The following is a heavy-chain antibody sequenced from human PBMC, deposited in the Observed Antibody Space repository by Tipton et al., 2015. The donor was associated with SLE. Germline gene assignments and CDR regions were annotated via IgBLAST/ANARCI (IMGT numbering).Heavy chain of an antibody. V-gene: IGHV5-10-1*01. D-gene: IGHD1-14*01. CDR3: ARHTVLEPQLGF. J-gene: IGHJ4*02. CDR1: GYSFTSYW. CDR2: IDPSDSYT. Sequence: VQLVQSGAEVKKPGESLRISCKGSGYSFTSYWISWVRQMPGKGLEWMGRIDPSDSYTNYSPSFQGHVTISADKSISTAYLQWSSLKASETAMYYCARHTVLEPQLGFWGQGTLVTVSS.